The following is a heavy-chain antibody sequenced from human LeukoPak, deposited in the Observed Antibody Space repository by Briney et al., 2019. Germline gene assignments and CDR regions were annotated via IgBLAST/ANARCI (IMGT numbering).Heavy chain of an antibody. CDR2: IIPIFGVA. Sequence: SVKVSCKASGGTFSSYAISWVRQAPGQGLEWMGRIIPIFGVANYAQKFQGRVTITADKSTSTAYMELSSLRSEDTAVYYCARDLPFGGVIADYYFDYWGQGTLVTVSS. V-gene: IGHV1-69*04. J-gene: IGHJ4*02. D-gene: IGHD3-16*02. CDR1: GGTFSSYA. CDR3: ARDLPFGGVIADYYFDY.